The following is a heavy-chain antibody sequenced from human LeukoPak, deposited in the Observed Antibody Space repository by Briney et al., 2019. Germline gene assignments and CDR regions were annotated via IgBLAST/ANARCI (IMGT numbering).Heavy chain of an antibody. Sequence: SETLSLTCTVSGGSISSYYWSWIRQPPGKGLEWIGEINHSGSTNYNPSLKSRVTISVDTSKNQFSLKLSSVTAADTAVYYCARENRYGDYGVGFDYWGQGTLVTVSS. J-gene: IGHJ4*02. CDR1: GGSISSYY. CDR2: INHSGST. CDR3: ARENRYGDYGVGFDY. D-gene: IGHD4-17*01. V-gene: IGHV4-34*01.